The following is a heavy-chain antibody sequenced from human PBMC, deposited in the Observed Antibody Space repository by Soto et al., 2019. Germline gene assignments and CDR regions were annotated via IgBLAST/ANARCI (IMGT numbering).Heavy chain of an antibody. Sequence: SETLSLTCAVSGGSISSGGYSWSWIRQPPGKGLEWIGYIYHSGSTYYSPSLKSRVTISVDRSKNQFSLKLSSVTAADTAVYYCARGEKDDMNIPNWFDPWGQGTLVTVSS. J-gene: IGHJ5*02. D-gene: IGHD3-9*01. CDR3: ARGEKDDMNIPNWFDP. CDR2: IYHSGST. V-gene: IGHV4-30-2*01. CDR1: GGSISSGGYS.